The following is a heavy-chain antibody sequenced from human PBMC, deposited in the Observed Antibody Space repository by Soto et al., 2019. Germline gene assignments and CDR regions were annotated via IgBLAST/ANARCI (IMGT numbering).Heavy chain of an antibody. CDR2: IIPIFGTA. J-gene: IGHJ4*02. V-gene: IGHV1-69*13. Sequence: GASVKVSCKASGVAFSSYAISWVRQAPGQGLEWMGGIIPIFGTANYAQKFQGRVTITADESTSTAYMELSGLRSEDTAVYYCARAPPPPGIAAAMYYFDYWGQGTLVTVSS. CDR3: ARAPPPPGIAAAMYYFDY. D-gene: IGHD6-13*01. CDR1: GVAFSSYA.